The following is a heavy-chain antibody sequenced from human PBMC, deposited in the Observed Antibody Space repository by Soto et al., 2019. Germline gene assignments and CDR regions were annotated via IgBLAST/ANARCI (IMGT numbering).Heavy chain of an antibody. D-gene: IGHD2-15*01. CDR1: GGSISSYY. V-gene: IGHV4-59*01. CDR3: ARGSLYSYFDY. J-gene: IGHJ4*02. Sequence: SETLSLTCTVFGGSISSYYWSWIRQPPGKGLEWIGYIYYSGSTNYNPSLKSRVTISVDTSKNQFSLKLSSVTAADTAVYYCARGSLYSYFDYWGQGTLVTVSS. CDR2: IYYSGST.